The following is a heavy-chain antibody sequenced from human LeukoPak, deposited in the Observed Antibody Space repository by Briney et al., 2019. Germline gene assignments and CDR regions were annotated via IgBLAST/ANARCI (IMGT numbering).Heavy chain of an antibody. CDR2: IYYSGST. Sequence: SETLSLTCTVSGGSISSGGYYWSWIRQHPGKGLEWIGYIYYSGSTYYNPSLKSRVTISVDTSKNQFSLKLTSVTAADTAVYYCARGYCSSSSCPNWFDPWGQGTLVTVSS. CDR3: ARGYCSSSSCPNWFDP. CDR1: GGSISSGGYY. V-gene: IGHV4-31*03. J-gene: IGHJ5*02. D-gene: IGHD2-2*01.